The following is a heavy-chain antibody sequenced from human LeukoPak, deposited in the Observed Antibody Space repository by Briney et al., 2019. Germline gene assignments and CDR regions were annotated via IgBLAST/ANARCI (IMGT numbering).Heavy chain of an antibody. J-gene: IGHJ6*02. CDR2: IYYSGST. CDR1: GGSISSSSYY. CDR3: ATPSIAAAGTPYYYYYGMDV. V-gene: IGHV4-39*01. D-gene: IGHD6-13*01. Sequence: KPSETLSLTCTVSGGSISSSSYYWGWIRQPPGKGLEWIGSIYYSGSTYYNPSLKSRVTISVDTSKNQFSLKLSSVTAADTAVYYCATPSIAAAGTPYYYYYGMDVWGQGTTVTVSS.